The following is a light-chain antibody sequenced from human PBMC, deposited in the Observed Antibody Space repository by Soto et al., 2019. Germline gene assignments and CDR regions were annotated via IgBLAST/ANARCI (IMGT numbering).Light chain of an antibody. CDR3: QQLKNYPIT. CDR1: QSISSW. V-gene: IGKV1-5*01. CDR2: DAS. J-gene: IGKJ5*01. Sequence: EIQMTQSPSTLSASVGDRVTITCRASQSISSWLAWYQQKPGKAPKLLIYDASSLESGVPSRFSGSGSGTEFTLTISSLQPDDFAIYFCQQLKNYPITFGQGTRLEIK.